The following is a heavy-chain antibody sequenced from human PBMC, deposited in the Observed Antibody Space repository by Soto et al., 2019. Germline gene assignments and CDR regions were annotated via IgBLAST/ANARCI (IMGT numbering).Heavy chain of an antibody. CDR1: GGSISSGGYY. V-gene: IGHV4-31*03. J-gene: IGHJ3*02. CDR2: IYYSGST. Sequence: SETLSLTCTVSGGSISSGGYYWSWIRQHPGKGLEWIGYIYYSGSTYYNPSLKSRVTISVDTSKNQFSLKLSSVTAADTAVYYCAIGSVAGPEAFDIWGQGTRVTVSS. D-gene: IGHD6-19*01. CDR3: AIGSVAGPEAFDI.